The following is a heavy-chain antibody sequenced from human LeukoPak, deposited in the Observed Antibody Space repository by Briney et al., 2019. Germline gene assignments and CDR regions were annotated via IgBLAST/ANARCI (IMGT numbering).Heavy chain of an antibody. D-gene: IGHD3-3*01. CDR2: INHSGST. CDR1: GFTFSSYG. Sequence: GSLRLSCAASGFTFSSYGMHWVRQPPGKGLEWIGEINHSGSTNYNPSLKSRVTISVDTSKNQFSLKLSSVTAADTAVYYCARGRKNVWSGYYSGGYFDYWGQGTLVTVSS. J-gene: IGHJ4*02. CDR3: ARGRKNVWSGYYSGGYFDY. V-gene: IGHV4-34*01.